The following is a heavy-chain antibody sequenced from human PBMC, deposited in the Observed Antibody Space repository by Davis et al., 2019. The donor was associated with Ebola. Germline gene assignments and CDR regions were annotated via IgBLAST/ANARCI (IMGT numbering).Heavy chain of an antibody. CDR1: GYTFTSYG. V-gene: IGHV1-18*04. D-gene: IGHD3-10*01. Sequence: AASVKVSCKASGYTFTSYGISWVRQAPGQGLEWMGWISAYNGNTNYAQKLQGRVTMTTDTSTTTAYMEVRSLRSEDTAVYYCARGFWWFGELPCHGMDVWGKGTTVTVSS. CDR3: ARGFWWFGELPCHGMDV. CDR2: ISAYNGNT. J-gene: IGHJ6*04.